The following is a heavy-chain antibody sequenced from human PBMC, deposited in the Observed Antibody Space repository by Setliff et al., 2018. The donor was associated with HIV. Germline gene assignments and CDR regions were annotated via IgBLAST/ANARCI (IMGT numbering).Heavy chain of an antibody. Sequence: ASVKVSCKVSGYTLTELSMHWVRQAPGKGLEWMGSFDPEDGETIYAQKFQGRVTMTEDTSTDTAYMELSSLRSEDTAVYYCASEFSSGYYYGTDAFDIWGQGTMVTVSS. V-gene: IGHV1-24*01. CDR3: ASEFSSGYYYGTDAFDI. J-gene: IGHJ3*02. CDR1: GYTLTELS. D-gene: IGHD3-22*01. CDR2: FDPEDGET.